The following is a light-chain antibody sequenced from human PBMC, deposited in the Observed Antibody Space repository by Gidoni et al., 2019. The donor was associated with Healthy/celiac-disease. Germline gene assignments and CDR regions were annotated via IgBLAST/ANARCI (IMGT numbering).Light chain of an antibody. V-gene: IGKV3D-7*01. J-gene: IGKJ2*01. CDR2: GAS. CDR1: QSVSSSY. Sequence: PGERVTLSCRASQSVSSSYLTWYQQKPGQAPRLLIYGASTRATGIPARFSGSGSGTDFTLTISSPQPEDFAVYYCQQDYNLPRTFGQGTKLEIK. CDR3: QQDYNLPRT.